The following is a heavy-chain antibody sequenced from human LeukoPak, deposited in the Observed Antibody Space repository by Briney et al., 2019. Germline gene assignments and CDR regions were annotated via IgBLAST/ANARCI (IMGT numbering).Heavy chain of an antibody. Sequence: ASVKVSCKASGYTFICFLMHWVRQAPGQGLEWMGWINPNRGGTNYAQKFQGRVTMTRDTSTSTAYMELTRLRSDDTAVYYCAKDRYGDYEAPFHYYMEVWGKGTAVTVSS. J-gene: IGHJ6*03. CDR1: GYTFICFL. V-gene: IGHV1-2*02. CDR3: AKDRYGDYEAPFHYYMEV. D-gene: IGHD5-12*01. CDR2: INPNRGGT.